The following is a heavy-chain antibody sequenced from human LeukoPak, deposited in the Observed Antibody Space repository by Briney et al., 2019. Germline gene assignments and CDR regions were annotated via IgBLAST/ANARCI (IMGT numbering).Heavy chain of an antibody. CDR3: ARAQPDWNSPICYMDV. J-gene: IGHJ6*03. D-gene: IGHD1-7*01. V-gene: IGHV1-18*01. CDR1: GYTFTSYG. Sequence: ASVKVSCKASGYTFTSYGISWVRQAPGQGLEWMGWISAYNGNTNYAQKLQGRVTMTTDTSTSTAYMELRSLRSEDTAVYYCARAQPDWNSPICYMDVWGKGTTVTVSS. CDR2: ISAYNGNT.